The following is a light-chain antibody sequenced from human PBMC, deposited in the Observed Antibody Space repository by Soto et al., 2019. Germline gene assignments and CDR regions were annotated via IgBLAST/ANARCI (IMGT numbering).Light chain of an antibody. J-gene: IGLJ1*01. CDR2: STS. V-gene: IGLV1-44*01. CDR3: AAWDDRLDVYV. Sequence: QSVLTQPPSASGTPGQIVAIFCSGSSSNIGSNTVTWYQQLPGTAPKLLIYSTSQRSSGVPGRFSGSKSGASASLSISGLQSEDEADYYCAAWDDRLDVYVFGTGTKLTVL. CDR1: SSNIGSNT.